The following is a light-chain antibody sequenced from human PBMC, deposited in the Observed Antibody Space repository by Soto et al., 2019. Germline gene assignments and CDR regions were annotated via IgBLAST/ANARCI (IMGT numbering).Light chain of an antibody. CDR2: GAS. J-gene: IGKJ3*01. V-gene: IGKV3-20*01. Sequence: EIVLTQSPGTLSLSPGERATLSCRASQSVSSSYLAWYQQKPGQAPRLLIYGASSKATGIPDRFSGSGYGTDFTLTISRLEPEDFAVYYCQQYGSSPGGFTFGPGTKVDIK. CDR3: QQYGSSPGGFT. CDR1: QSVSSSY.